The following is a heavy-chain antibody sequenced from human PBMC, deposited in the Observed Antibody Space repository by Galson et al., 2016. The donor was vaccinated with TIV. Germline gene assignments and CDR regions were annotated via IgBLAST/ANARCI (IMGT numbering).Heavy chain of an antibody. J-gene: IGHJ5*02. D-gene: IGHD2-15*01. CDR3: ARHDRFCSGGSCFSLWLEP. CDR1: GYNFTNYW. V-gene: IGHV5-51*01. CDR2: IYPGDSDT. Sequence: QSGAEVKKPGESLKISCTSSGYNFTNYWIGWVRQMPGKGLEWMGIIYPGDSDTKYSPSFRGHITISADNSISTAYLQWSSLMTSDTAIYYCARHDRFCSGGSCFSLWLEPWGQGTLVTVSS.